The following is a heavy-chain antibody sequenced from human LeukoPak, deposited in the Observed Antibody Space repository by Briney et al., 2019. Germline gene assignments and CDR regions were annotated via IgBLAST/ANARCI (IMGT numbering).Heavy chain of an antibody. CDR2: INPNSGGT. V-gene: IGHV1-2*02. J-gene: IGHJ6*02. D-gene: IGHD2-2*01. CDR1: GYTFTSYD. Sequence: GASVKVSCKASGYTFTSYDINWVRQAPGQGLEWMGWINPNSGGTNYAQKFQGRVTMTRDTSISTAYMELSRLRSDDTAVYYCARDKYDIVVVPAATNYYYYGMDVWGQGTTVTVSS. CDR3: ARDKYDIVVVPAATNYYYYGMDV.